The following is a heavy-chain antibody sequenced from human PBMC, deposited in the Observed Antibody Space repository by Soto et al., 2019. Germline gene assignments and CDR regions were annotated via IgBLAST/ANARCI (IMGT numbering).Heavy chain of an antibody. CDR2: ISSSSSTI. CDR3: ARGSGVDGDYVRGYYYYYMDV. CDR1: GFTFSSYS. V-gene: IGHV3-48*01. D-gene: IGHD4-17*01. Sequence: GGSLRLSCAASGFTFSSYSMNWVRQAPGKGLEWVSYISSSSSTIYYADSVKGRFTISRDNAKNSLYLQMNSLRAEDTAVYYCARGSGVDGDYVRGYYYYYMDVWGKGTTVTVSS. J-gene: IGHJ6*03.